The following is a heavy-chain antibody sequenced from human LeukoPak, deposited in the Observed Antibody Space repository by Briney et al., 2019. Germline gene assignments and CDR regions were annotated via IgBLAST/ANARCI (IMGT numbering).Heavy chain of an antibody. V-gene: IGHV1-18*01. Sequence: GASVKVSCKASGYTFTSYGISWVRQAPGQGLEWMGWISAYNGNTNYAQKVQGRVTMTTDTSTSTGYMELRSLRSDDTAVYYCARPSIVGATTAVDYWGQGTLVTVSS. J-gene: IGHJ4*02. CDR3: ARPSIVGATTAVDY. CDR1: GYTFTSYG. CDR2: ISAYNGNT. D-gene: IGHD1-26*01.